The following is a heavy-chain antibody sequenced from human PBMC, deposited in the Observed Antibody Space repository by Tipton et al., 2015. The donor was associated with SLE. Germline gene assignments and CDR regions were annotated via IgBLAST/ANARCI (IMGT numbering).Heavy chain of an antibody. D-gene: IGHD3-3*01. CDR3: ARGGAFWSGPTSYYYFFYYMDV. V-gene: IGHV4-39*07. CDR1: GDSITNVNHF. Sequence: TLSLTCSVSGDSITNVNHFWAWIRQPPGKGLEWIGSIYYSGSTNYHPSLKSRVTMSLDRSENHFSLNVRSVTAADTAVYYCARGGAFWSGPTSYYYFFYYMDVWGKGTTVTVSS. CDR2: IYYSGST. J-gene: IGHJ6*03.